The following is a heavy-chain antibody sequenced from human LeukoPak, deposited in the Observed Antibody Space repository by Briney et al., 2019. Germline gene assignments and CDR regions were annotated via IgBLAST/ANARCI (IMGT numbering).Heavy chain of an antibody. Sequence: SETLSLTCTVSGGSISSSSYYWGWIRQPPGKGLEWIGSIYYSGSTYYNPSLKSRVTISVDTSKNQFSLKLSSVTAADTAVYYCARDSAGGMDVWGQGTTVTVSS. CDR1: GGSISSSSYY. CDR2: IYYSGST. D-gene: IGHD3-10*01. J-gene: IGHJ6*02. V-gene: IGHV4-39*07. CDR3: ARDSAGGMDV.